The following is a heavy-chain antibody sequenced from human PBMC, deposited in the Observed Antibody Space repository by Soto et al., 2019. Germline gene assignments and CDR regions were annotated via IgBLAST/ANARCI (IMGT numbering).Heavy chain of an antibody. Sequence: QIQLVQSGTEVKKPGASVKVSCRVSGYNFRSYGISWVRQAPGQGLEWMGWISGYNGHTNYAQGLQGRVIMTTDTSTSTVYMELRSMRSDDTAVYYCARFKGHSSTWCCYSCQVTLLTVSS. CDR2: ISGYNGHT. CDR3: ARFKGHSSTWCCY. J-gene: IGHJ4*02. V-gene: IGHV1-18*01. CDR1: GYNFRSYG. D-gene: IGHD2-2*01.